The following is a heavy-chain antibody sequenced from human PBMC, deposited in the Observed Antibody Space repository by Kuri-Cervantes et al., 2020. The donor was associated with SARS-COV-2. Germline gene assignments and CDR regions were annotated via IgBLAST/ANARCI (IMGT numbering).Heavy chain of an antibody. CDR2: ISYDGTIR. D-gene: IGHD3-10*01. CDR3: AKAVRGHYASGSRDTGGMDV. CDR1: GLTFSNYG. V-gene: IGHV3-30*18. J-gene: IGHJ6*01. Sequence: GGSLRLSCVVSGLTFSNYGMHWVRQAPGKGLEWVAVISYDGTIRYYADSVKGRFTISRDNSRNTVDLQMNSLRGDDTAVYYYAKAVRGHYASGSRDTGGMDVWGQGATVTVSS.